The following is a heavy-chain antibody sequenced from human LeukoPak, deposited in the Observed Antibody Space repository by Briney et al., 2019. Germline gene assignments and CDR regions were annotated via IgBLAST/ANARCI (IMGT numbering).Heavy chain of an antibody. D-gene: IGHD3-9*01. CDR2: IYYSGST. CDR3: ARGGEYYDILTGYYLFDY. CDR1: GGSISSYY. J-gene: IGHJ4*02. Sequence: SETLSLTCTVSGGSISSYYRSWIRQPPGKGLEWIGYIYYSGSTNYNPSLKSRVTITVDTSKNQFSLKLSSVTAADTAVYYCARGGEYYDILTGYYLFDYWGQGTLVTVSS. V-gene: IGHV4-59*01.